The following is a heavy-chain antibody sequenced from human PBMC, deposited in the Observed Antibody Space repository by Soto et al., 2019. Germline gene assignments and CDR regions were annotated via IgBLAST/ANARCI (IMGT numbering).Heavy chain of an antibody. J-gene: IGHJ3*01. CDR1: GFSLSSSTVG. V-gene: IGHV2-5*02. Sequence: QITLTESGPTLVKPTQTLTLTCTFSGFSLSSSTVGVAWIRQPPGKALEWLAVIYWDGDKRYSPSLRSRLTITKDTSKNQVVLTLTNVDPVDTATYFCAHLMITYGGVVADDAFDFWGQGTLVTTSS. D-gene: IGHD3-16*02. CDR2: IYWDGDK. CDR3: AHLMITYGGVVADDAFDF.